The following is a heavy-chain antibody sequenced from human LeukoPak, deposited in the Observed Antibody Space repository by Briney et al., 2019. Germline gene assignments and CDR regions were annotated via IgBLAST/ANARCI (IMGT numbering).Heavy chain of an antibody. Sequence: GESLKISCKGSGYSFTNCWIGWVRQMPGKGLEWMGIIYPGDSDTRYSPSFQGQVTISADKSISTAYLQWSSLKASDTAMYYCARHCSGGSCYPDDAFDIWGQGTMVTVSS. CDR2: IYPGDSDT. V-gene: IGHV5-51*01. CDR3: ARHCSGGSCYPDDAFDI. D-gene: IGHD2-15*01. CDR1: GYSFTNCW. J-gene: IGHJ3*02.